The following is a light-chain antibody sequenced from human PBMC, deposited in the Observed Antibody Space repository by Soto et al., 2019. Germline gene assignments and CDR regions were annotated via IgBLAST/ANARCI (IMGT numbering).Light chain of an antibody. Sequence: EIVLTPSPGTLSLSPGERATLSCRASQSVGSNYLAWYQQKPGQAPRLLIYGASSRATGIPDRISGSGSGTDFTLTISRLEPEDFAVYYCQQYGSPPQTFGQGTKVDIK. CDR1: QSVGSNY. V-gene: IGKV3-20*01. CDR2: GAS. CDR3: QQYGSPPQT. J-gene: IGKJ1*01.